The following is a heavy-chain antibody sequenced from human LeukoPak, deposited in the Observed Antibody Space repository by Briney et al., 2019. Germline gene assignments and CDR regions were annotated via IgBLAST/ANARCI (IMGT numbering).Heavy chain of an antibody. V-gene: IGHV3-23*01. CDR2: IGGSGGST. CDR3: AKSEGIRDYYDSSGYYYDY. J-gene: IGHJ4*02. CDR1: GFTFSSYA. Sequence: GGSLRLSCAASGFTFSSYAMSWVRQAPGKGLEWVSAIGGSGGSTYYADSVKGRFTISRDNSKNTLYLQMNSLRAEDTAVYYCAKSEGIRDYYDSSGYYYDYWGQGTLVTVSS. D-gene: IGHD3-22*01.